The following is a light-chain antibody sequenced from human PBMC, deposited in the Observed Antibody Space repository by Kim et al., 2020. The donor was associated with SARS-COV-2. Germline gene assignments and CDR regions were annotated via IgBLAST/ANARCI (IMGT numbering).Light chain of an antibody. Sequence: PVARATLSGRASQSIGTYLAWYQQKPGQAPRLLIYDASNRATGIPDRFSGSGSGTDFTLTSSSLEPEDFAIYYCQQRNSWPPAVTFGGGTKVDIK. V-gene: IGKV3-11*01. J-gene: IGKJ4*01. CDR2: DAS. CDR3: QQRNSWPPAVT. CDR1: QSIGTY.